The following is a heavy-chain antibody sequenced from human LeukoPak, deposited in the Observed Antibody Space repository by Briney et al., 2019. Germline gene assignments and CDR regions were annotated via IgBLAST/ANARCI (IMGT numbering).Heavy chain of an antibody. CDR3: ARDPQYFHWLRYFDY. D-gene: IGHD3-9*01. Sequence: PGGSLRLSCAASGFTFSSYWMSWVRQAREKGLEWVAYIKVDGSEKYYVDSVKGRFTISRDNAKNSLYLQMNSLRAEDTAVYYCARDPQYFHWLRYFDYWGQGTLVTVSS. CDR1: GFTFSSYW. CDR2: IKVDGSEK. V-gene: IGHV3-7*01. J-gene: IGHJ4*02.